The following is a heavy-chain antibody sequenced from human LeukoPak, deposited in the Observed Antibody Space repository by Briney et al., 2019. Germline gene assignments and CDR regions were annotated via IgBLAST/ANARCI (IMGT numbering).Heavy chain of an antibody. CDR3: ARGYGYSYLFDY. CDR1: GGSISSGGYY. Sequence: PSETLSLTCTVSGGSISSGGYYWSWIRQRPGKGLEWIGYIYYSGSTYYNPSLKSRVTISVDTSKNQFSLKLSSVTAVDTAVYYCARGYGYSYLFDYWGQGTLVTVSS. J-gene: IGHJ4*02. D-gene: IGHD5-18*01. CDR2: IYYSGST. V-gene: IGHV4-31*03.